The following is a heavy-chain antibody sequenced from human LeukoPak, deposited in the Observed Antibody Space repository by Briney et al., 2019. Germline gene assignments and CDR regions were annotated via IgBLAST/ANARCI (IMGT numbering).Heavy chain of an antibody. CDR3: ARLHDRRHSFDY. V-gene: IGHV3-23*01. D-gene: IGHD3-22*01. CDR1: GFTFSSYA. J-gene: IGHJ4*02. Sequence: GASLRLSCAASGFTFSSYAMSWVRQAPGKGLEWVSAISGSGGSTYYADSVKGRFTISRDNSKNTPYLQMNSLRAEDTAVYYCARLHDRRHSFDYWGQGTLVTVSS. CDR2: ISGSGGST.